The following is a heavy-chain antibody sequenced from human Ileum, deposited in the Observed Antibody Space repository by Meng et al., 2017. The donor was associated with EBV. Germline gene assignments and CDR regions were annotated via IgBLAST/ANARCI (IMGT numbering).Heavy chain of an antibody. D-gene: IGHD2-15*01. J-gene: IGHJ4*02. V-gene: IGHV4-59*08. CDR2: IYYSGST. CDR1: GGSISSYY. CDR3: VRGGWSLDY. Sequence: LRGSGPGLVKPSGTLPLTCTVSGGSISSYYWSWIRQPPGKGLEWIGYIYYSGSTNYNPSLKSRVTISVDTSKNQFSLNLSSVTAADTAVYYCVRGGWSLDYWGQGTLVTVSS.